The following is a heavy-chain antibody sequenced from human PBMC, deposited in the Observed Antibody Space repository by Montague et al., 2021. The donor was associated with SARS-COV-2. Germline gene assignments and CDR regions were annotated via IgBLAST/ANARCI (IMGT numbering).Heavy chain of an antibody. Sequence: SDILSLTRTVSGGSISSSSYYWGWIRQPPGKGLEWIGSIYYSGSTYYNPSLKSRVTISVDTSKNQFSLKLSSVTAEDTAVYYCARGVEEMATIVDEYFDYWGQGTLVTVS. CDR1: GGSISSSSYY. CDR3: ARGVEEMATIVDEYFDY. V-gene: IGHV4-39*01. CDR2: IYYSGST. D-gene: IGHD5-24*01. J-gene: IGHJ4*02.